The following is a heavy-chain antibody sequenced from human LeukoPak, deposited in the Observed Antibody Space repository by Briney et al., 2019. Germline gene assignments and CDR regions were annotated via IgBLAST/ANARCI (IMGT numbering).Heavy chain of an antibody. V-gene: IGHV1-46*01. CDR1: GYSFTNYY. Sequence: GASVRVSCKASGYSFTNYYMHWVRQAPGQGLEWMGMINPSVGSTTYAQKFQGRVTMTRDMSTSTVYMELSSLTSEDTAVYYCARTRGYYFDYWGQGTLVTVSS. CDR3: ARTRGYYFDY. CDR2: INPSVGST. J-gene: IGHJ4*02.